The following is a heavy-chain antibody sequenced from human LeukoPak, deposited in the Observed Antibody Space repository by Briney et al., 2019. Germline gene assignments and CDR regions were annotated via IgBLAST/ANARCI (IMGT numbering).Heavy chain of an antibody. D-gene: IGHD6-13*01. CDR3: AKGAAAGQVDWFDP. V-gene: IGHV3-23*01. Sequence: QPGGSLRLSCAASGFTFSSYAMMWVRQAPGKGLEWVSTVSGGGGGTYYADSVKGRFTISRDNSKNTLYLQMNSLRGEDTAVYYCAKGAAAGQVDWFDPWGQGTLVTVSS. CDR1: GFTFSSYA. CDR2: VSGGGGGT. J-gene: IGHJ5*02.